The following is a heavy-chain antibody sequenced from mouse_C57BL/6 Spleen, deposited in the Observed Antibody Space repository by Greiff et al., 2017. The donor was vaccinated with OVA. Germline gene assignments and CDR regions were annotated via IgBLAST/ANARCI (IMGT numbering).Heavy chain of an antibody. Sequence: EVKLQESGPGMVKPSQSLSLTCTVTGYSITSGYDWHWIRHFPGNKLEWMGYISYSGSTNYNPSLKSRISITHDTSKNHFFLKLNSVTTEDTATYYCARDGDYYGSSYGFAYWGQGTLVTVSA. CDR3: ARDGDYYGSSYGFAY. J-gene: IGHJ3*01. D-gene: IGHD1-1*01. V-gene: IGHV3-1*01. CDR1: GYSITSGYD. CDR2: ISYSGST.